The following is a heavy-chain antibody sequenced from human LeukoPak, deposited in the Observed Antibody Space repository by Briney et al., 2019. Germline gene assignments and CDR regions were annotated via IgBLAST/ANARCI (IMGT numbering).Heavy chain of an antibody. D-gene: IGHD2-2*01. CDR2: IYTSGST. CDR3: AREIVPIVVTPTVTTGSDWFDP. Sequence: SETLSLTCTVSGGSISSYYGSWIRQPAGKGLEWIGRIYTSGSTNYNPSLKSRVTISVDTSKDQFSLRLSSVTAADTAVYYCAREIVPIVVTPTVTTGSDWFDPWGQGTLVIVSS. J-gene: IGHJ5*02. V-gene: IGHV4-4*07. CDR1: GGSISSYY.